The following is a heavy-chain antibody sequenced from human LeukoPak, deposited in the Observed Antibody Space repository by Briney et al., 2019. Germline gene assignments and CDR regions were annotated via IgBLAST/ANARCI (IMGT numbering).Heavy chain of an antibody. CDR3: SKLRSSVPAAAYNN. Sequence: SLRLSCAASGFTFSNYAMSRVRQAPGKGLEWVSVISGSGDTTDYADSVKGRFTISRDNSKNTLYLQMNSLRAEDTAVYYCSKLRSSVPAAAYNNWGQGILVTVSS. J-gene: IGHJ4*02. V-gene: IGHV3-23*01. D-gene: IGHD2-2*01. CDR1: GFTFSNYA. CDR2: ISGSGDTT.